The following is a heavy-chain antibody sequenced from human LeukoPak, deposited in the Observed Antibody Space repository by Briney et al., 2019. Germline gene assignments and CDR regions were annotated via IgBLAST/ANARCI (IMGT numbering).Heavy chain of an antibody. CDR2: IYYSGST. Sequence: SETLSLTCTVSGGSISSYYWSWIRQPPGKGLEWIGYIYYSGSTNYNPSLKSRVTISVDTSKNQFSLKLSSVTAADTAVYYCASSSSSNGFYYFDYWGQGTLVTVSS. V-gene: IGHV4-59*01. CDR1: GGSISSYY. D-gene: IGHD6-6*01. CDR3: ASSSSSNGFYYFDY. J-gene: IGHJ4*02.